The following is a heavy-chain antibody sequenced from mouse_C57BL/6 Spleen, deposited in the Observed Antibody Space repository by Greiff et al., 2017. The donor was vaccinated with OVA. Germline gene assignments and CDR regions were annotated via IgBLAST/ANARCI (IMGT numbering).Heavy chain of an antibody. CDR1: GFSLTSYG. V-gene: IGHV2-5*01. CDR2: IWRGGST. D-gene: IGHD1-1*01. Sequence: QVQLQQSGPGLVQPSQSLSITCTVSGFSLTSYGVHWVRQSPGKGLEWLGVIWRGGSTDYNAAFMSRLSITKDNSKSQVFFKMNSLQADDTAIYYCAKNSDYYGSSLYYFDYWGQGTTLTVSS. CDR3: AKNSDYYGSSLYYFDY. J-gene: IGHJ2*01.